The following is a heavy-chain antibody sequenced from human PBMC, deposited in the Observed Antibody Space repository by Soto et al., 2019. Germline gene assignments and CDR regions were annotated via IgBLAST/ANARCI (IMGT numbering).Heavy chain of an antibody. J-gene: IGHJ6*02. CDR2: ISSSSSYI. CDR1: GFTFSSYS. CDR3: ARAPNIVLMVYDTARKNYGMDV. V-gene: IGHV3-21*01. D-gene: IGHD2-8*01. Sequence: GGSLRLSCAASGFTFSSYSMNWVRQAPGKGLEWVSSISSSSSYIYYADSVKGRFTISRDNAKNSLYLQMNSLRAEDTAVYYCARAPNIVLMVYDTARKNYGMDVWGQGTPVTVSS.